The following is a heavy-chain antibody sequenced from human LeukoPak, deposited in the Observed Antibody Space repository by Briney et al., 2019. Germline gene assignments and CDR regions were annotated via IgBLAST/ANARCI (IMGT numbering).Heavy chain of an antibody. V-gene: IGHV4-59*01. J-gene: IGHJ4*02. Sequence: PSETLSLTCTVSGGSISSYYWSWIRQPPGKGLEWIGYIYYSGSTNYNPSLKSRVTISVDTSKNQFSLKLSSVTAADMAVYYCARGGRGYDSSGLFDYWGQGTLVTVSS. CDR2: IYYSGST. CDR1: GGSISSYY. D-gene: IGHD3-22*01. CDR3: ARGGRGYDSSGLFDY.